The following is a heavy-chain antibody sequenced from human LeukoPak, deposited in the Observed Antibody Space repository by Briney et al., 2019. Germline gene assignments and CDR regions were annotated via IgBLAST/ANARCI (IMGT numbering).Heavy chain of an antibody. Sequence: PSETLSLTCTVSGGSISSYYWSWIRQPPGKGLEWIGYIYYSGSTNYSPSLKSRVTISVDTSKNQFSLKLSSVTAADTAVYYCASNRLYSRSPFDYWGQGTLVTVSS. J-gene: IGHJ4*02. V-gene: IGHV4-59*08. D-gene: IGHD6-6*01. CDR1: GGSISSYY. CDR3: ASNRLYSRSPFDY. CDR2: IYYSGST.